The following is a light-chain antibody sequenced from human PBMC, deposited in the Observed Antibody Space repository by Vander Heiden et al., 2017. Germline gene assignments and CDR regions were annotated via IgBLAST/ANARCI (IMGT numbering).Light chain of an antibody. V-gene: IGKV1-39*01. Sequence: QVNESTSSLSASVGDRVTITCRASQSISSYLNWYQQKPGKAPKLLIYAASSLQSGVPSRFSGSGSGTDFTLTISRLQPEDFATYYCQQSDSTPWTFGQGTQVEIK. CDR2: AAS. J-gene: IGKJ1*01. CDR3: QQSDSTPWT. CDR1: QSISSY.